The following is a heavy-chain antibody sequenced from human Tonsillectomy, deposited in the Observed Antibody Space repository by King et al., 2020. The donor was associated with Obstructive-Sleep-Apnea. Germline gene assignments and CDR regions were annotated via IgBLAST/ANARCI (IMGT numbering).Heavy chain of an antibody. Sequence: VQLVESGGGLVQPGRSLRLSCAASGFTFDDYAMHWVRQAPGKGLEWVSGISWNSGSIGYADSVKGRFTISRDNAKNSLYLQMNSLRAEDTALYYCAKDTGPGAYDYYYGMDVWGQGTTVTVSS. V-gene: IGHV3-9*01. CDR2: ISWNSGSI. D-gene: IGHD4/OR15-4a*01. CDR1: GFTFDDYA. CDR3: AKDTGPGAYDYYYGMDV. J-gene: IGHJ6*02.